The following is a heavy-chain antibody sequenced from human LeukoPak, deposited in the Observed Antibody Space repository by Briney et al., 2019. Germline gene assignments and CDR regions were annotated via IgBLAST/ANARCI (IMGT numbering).Heavy chain of an antibody. D-gene: IGHD2-2*01. CDR3: AHSPSTRYRSGTSCITYFDY. V-gene: IGHV2-5*01. Sequence: SGPTLVNPPQTLTLTCTFSGFSLSTSGVGVGWIRQPPGKALEWLALVYWNDDKRYSPSLKSRLTITKDTSKNQVVLTMTNMDPVDTATYYCAHSPSTRYRSGTSCITYFDYWGQGTLVTVSS. CDR2: VYWNDDK. J-gene: IGHJ4*02. CDR1: GFSLSTSGVG.